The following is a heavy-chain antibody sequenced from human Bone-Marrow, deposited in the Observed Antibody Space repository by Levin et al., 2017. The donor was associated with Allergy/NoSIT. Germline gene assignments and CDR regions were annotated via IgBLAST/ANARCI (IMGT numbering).Heavy chain of an antibody. CDR2: ITTSASFI. D-gene: IGHD5-18*01. V-gene: IGHV3-21*01. J-gene: IGHJ4*02. CDR1: GFSVSAHN. Sequence: GGSLRLSCTASGFSVSAHNMNWVRQAPGKGLEWVASITTSASFIYYADSVKGRFTISRDNANNSLYLQMSSLRAEDTAVYYCAKFRFRGAVDTTMSHTRGHYWGQGALVTVSS. CDR3: AKFRFRGAVDTTMSHTRGHY.